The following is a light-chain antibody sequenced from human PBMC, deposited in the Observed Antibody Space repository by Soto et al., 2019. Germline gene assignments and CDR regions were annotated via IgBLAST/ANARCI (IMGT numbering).Light chain of an antibody. V-gene: IGKV3-20*01. CDR2: GAS. CDR3: QQYGSSPMIT. CDR1: QSVSSY. J-gene: IGKJ5*01. Sequence: EIVMTQSPDTLSVNQEERATLSCRASQSVSSYLAWYQQKPGQAPRLLIYGASSRATGIPDRFSGSGSGTDFTLTISRLEPEDFAVYYCQQYGSSPMITSCQGTRLEIK.